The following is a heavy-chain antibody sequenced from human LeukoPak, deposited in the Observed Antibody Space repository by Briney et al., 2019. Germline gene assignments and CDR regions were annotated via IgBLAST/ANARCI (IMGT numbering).Heavy chain of an antibody. D-gene: IGHD6-6*01. CDR1: GGTFISYA. J-gene: IGHJ6*03. CDR2: IIPIFGTA. Sequence: SVKVSCKASGGTFISYAISWMRQAPGQGLEWRGGIIPIFGTANYAQKFQGRVTITADESTSTDYMELSSLRSEDTAVYYCARVHSSSDYYYYYMDVWGKGTTVTVSS. V-gene: IGHV1-69*13. CDR3: ARVHSSSDYYYYYMDV.